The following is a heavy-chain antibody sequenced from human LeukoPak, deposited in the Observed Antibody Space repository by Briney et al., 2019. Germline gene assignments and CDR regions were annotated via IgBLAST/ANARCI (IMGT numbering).Heavy chain of an antibody. J-gene: IGHJ3*02. CDR3: ARGPWSWTYYYDSTPLLDAFDI. D-gene: IGHD3-22*01. CDR1: GGSFSGYY. V-gene: IGHV4-34*01. Sequence: SETLSLTCAVYGGSFSGYYWSWIRQPPGKGLEWIGEINHSGSTNYNPSLKSRVTISVDTSKNQFSLKLSSVTAADTAVYYCARGPWSWTYYYDSTPLLDAFDIWAKGQWSPSLQ. CDR2: INHSGST.